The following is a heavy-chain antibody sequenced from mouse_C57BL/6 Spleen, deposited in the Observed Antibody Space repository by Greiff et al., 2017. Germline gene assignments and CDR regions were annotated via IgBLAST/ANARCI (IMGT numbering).Heavy chain of an antibody. CDR3: ARSSYGIHFDY. CDR1: GYTFTDYY. Sequence: EVKLQQSGPELVKPGASVKISCKASGYTFTDYYMNWVKQSHGKSLEWIGDINPNNGGTSYNQKFKGKATLTVDKSSSTAYMELRSLTSEDSAVYYCARSSYGIHFDYWGQGTTLTVSS. J-gene: IGHJ2*01. CDR2: INPNNGGT. D-gene: IGHD2-10*01. V-gene: IGHV1-26*01.